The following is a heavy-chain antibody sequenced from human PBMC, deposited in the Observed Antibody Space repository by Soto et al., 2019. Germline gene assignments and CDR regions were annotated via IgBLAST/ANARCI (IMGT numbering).Heavy chain of an antibody. J-gene: IGHJ3*02. CDR1: GGTFSSYA. D-gene: IGHD2-15*01. Sequence: GASVKVSCKASGGTFSSYAISWVRQAPGQGLEWMGGIIPIFGTANYAQKFQGRVTITADESTSAAYMELSSLRSEDTAVYYCARGGTVVVVAATRAFDIWGQGTMVPVSS. V-gene: IGHV1-69*13. CDR3: ARGGTVVVVAATRAFDI. CDR2: IIPIFGTA.